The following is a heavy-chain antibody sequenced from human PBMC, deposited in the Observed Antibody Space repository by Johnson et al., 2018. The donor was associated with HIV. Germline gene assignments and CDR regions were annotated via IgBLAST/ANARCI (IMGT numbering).Heavy chain of an antibody. J-gene: IGHJ3*02. V-gene: IGHV3-30-3*01. CDR2: ISYDGSNK. D-gene: IGHD5-24*01. CDR1: GFTFSSYA. Sequence: QVQLVESGGGVVQPGRSLRLSCAASGFTFSSYAMHWVRQAPGKGLEWVAVISYDGSNKYYADSVQGRFTISRDNSKNTLYLQMNSLRAEDTAVYYCARDDVEMATMGDAFDIWGQGTMVTVSS. CDR3: ARDDVEMATMGDAFDI.